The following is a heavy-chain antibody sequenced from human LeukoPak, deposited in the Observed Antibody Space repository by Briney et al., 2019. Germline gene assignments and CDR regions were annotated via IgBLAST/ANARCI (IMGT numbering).Heavy chain of an antibody. D-gene: IGHD2-15*01. Sequence: GASVKVSCKASGGTFSSYAISWVRQAPGQGLEWMGGIIPIFGTANSAQKLQGRVTITTDGSTSTAYMELSSLRSEDTAVYYCARRDCSGGSCYFGWSNAFDIWGQGTMVTVSS. CDR3: ARRDCSGGSCYFGWSNAFDI. J-gene: IGHJ3*02. CDR1: GGTFSSYA. V-gene: IGHV1-69*05. CDR2: IIPIFGTA.